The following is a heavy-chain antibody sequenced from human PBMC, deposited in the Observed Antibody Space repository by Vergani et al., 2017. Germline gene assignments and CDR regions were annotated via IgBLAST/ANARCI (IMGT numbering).Heavy chain of an antibody. CDR2: IYYSGST. CDR3: ARANKEIAAAGIYYFDY. CDR1: GGSISSYY. Sequence: QVQLQESGPGLVKPSETLSLTCTVSGGSISSYYWSWIRQPPGKGLEWIGYIYYSGSTNYNPSLKSRVTISVDTSKNQFSLKLSSVTAADTAVYYCARANKEIAAAGIYYFDYWGQGTLVTVSS. V-gene: IGHV4-59*01. J-gene: IGHJ4*02. D-gene: IGHD6-13*01.